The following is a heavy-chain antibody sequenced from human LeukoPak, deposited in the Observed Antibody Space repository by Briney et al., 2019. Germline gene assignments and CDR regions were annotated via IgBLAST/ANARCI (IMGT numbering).Heavy chain of an antibody. CDR1: GFTFSSFT. CDR3: ARDRDSSGYYDFDY. D-gene: IGHD3-22*01. Sequence: GGSLRLSCAASGFTFSSFTMIWVRQAPGKGLEWVSSISHTDDPSHYADSVRGRFSISRDNAKNSLYLQMNSLRAEDTAVYYCARDRDSSGYYDFDYWGQGTLVTVSS. CDR2: ISHTDDPS. J-gene: IGHJ4*02. V-gene: IGHV3-48*04.